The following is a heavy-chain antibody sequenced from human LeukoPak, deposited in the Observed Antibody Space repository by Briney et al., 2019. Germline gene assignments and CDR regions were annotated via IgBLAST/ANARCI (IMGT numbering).Heavy chain of an antibody. D-gene: IGHD3-3*01. CDR1: GFTFSSYA. CDR3: ARSGPRYYDFWSGYPVSGMDV. Sequence: GGSLRLSCAASGFTFSSYAMHWVRQAPGKGLEWVAVISYDGSNKYYADSVKGRFTISRDNSKNTLYLQMNSLRAEDTAVYYCARSGPRYYDFWSGYPVSGMDVWGQGTTVTVSS. V-gene: IGHV3-30-3*01. CDR2: ISYDGSNK. J-gene: IGHJ6*02.